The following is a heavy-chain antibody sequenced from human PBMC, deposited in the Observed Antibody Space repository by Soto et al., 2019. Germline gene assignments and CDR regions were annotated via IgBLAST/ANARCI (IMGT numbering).Heavy chain of an antibody. D-gene: IGHD3-22*01. CDR2: ITPILGTA. CDR1: GGTFSSYT. J-gene: IGHJ2*01. V-gene: IGHV1-69*01. Sequence: QVQLVQSGAEVKKPGSSVKVSCKASGGTFSSYTISWLRQAPGQGLEWMGGITPILGTANYAQKLQGRVTITADESTSTVYMELSSLRSEDTAVFYCARSHPPIDYDSSGYPYWYFDLWGRGTLVTVSS. CDR3: ARSHPPIDYDSSGYPYWYFDL.